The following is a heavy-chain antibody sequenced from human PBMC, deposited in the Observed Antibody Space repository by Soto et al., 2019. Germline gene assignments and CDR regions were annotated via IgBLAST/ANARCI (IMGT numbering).Heavy chain of an antibody. D-gene: IGHD6-13*01. CDR3: ARYIRVIAAAGNNWFDP. V-gene: IGHV1-18*01. J-gene: IGHJ5*02. CDR2: ISAYNGNT. Sequence: ASVKVSCKASGYTFTSYGISWVRQAPGQGLEWMGWISAYNGNTNYAQKLQGRVTMTTDTSTSTAYMELRSLRSDDTAVYYCARYIRVIAAAGNNWFDPWGQGTLVTVSS. CDR1: GYTFTSYG.